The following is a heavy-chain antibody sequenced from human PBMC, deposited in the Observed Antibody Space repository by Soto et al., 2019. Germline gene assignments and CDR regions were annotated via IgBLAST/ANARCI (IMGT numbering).Heavy chain of an antibody. J-gene: IGHJ4*02. CDR1: GYTFTSYG. CDR3: ARGRRDIVLVPAARARGGVDY. CDR2: ISAYNGNT. D-gene: IGHD2-2*01. V-gene: IGHV1-18*01. Sequence: QVQLVQSGAEVKKPGASVKVSCKASGYTFTSYGISWVRQAPGQGLEWMGWISAYNGNTNYAQKRQGRGTRTPDTPTSTAYMELRCRRSDGTAVYYCARGRRDIVLVPAARARGGVDYWGQGTRVTVSS.